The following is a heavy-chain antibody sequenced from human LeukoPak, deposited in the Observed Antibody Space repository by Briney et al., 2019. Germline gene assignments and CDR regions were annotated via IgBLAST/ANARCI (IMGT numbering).Heavy chain of an antibody. CDR2: ISSGAGTI. CDR1: GFTFSSYE. V-gene: IGHV3-48*03. J-gene: IGHJ4*02. CDR3: ARWFGELLPFDY. D-gene: IGHD3-10*01. Sequence: PGGSLRLSCAASGFTFSSYEMNWVRQAPGKGLEWISYISSGAGTIYYADSVKGRFTISRDNAGNSVYLQMNSLRAEDTAVYYCARWFGELLPFDYWGQGTLVTVSS.